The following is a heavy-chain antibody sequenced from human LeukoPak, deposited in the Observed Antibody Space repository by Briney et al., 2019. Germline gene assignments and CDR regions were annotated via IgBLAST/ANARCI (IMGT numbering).Heavy chain of an antibody. J-gene: IGHJ4*02. CDR1: GGSISSYY. D-gene: IGHD3-22*01. V-gene: IGHV4-59*08. Sequence: SETLSLTCTVSGGSISSYYWSWIRQPPGKGLEWIGYIYYSGSTKYNPSLKSRVTISVDTSKNQFSLKLSSVTAADTAVYYCARTYLGYYDSSGYAYYFDYWGQGTLVPVSS. CDR3: ARTYLGYYDSSGYAYYFDY. CDR2: IYYSGST.